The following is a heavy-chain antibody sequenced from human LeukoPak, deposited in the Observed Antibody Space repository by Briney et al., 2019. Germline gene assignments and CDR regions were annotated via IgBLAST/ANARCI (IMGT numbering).Heavy chain of an antibody. CDR1: GFTFDDYA. D-gene: IGHD5-18*01. J-gene: IGHJ4*02. CDR2: ISWNSGSI. Sequence: GGSLRLSCAASGFTFDDYAMHWVRQAPGKGLEWVSGISWNSGSIGYADSVKGRFTISRDNAGNTLYVEMKSLRAEDTAVYYCARAASAYSSDYYFDYWGQGTLVTVSS. V-gene: IGHV3-9*01. CDR3: ARAASAYSSDYYFDY.